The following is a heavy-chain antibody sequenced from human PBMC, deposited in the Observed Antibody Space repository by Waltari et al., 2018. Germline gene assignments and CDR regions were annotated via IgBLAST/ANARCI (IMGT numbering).Heavy chain of an antibody. V-gene: IGHV3-73*01. CDR2: IRSRTKGDAT. D-gene: IGHD7-27*01. CDR1: GRLFSDSA. J-gene: IGHJ4*02. Sequence: EVQLVESGGALVQPGGSMKLSCEASGRLFSDSAMHWVRQASGKGLEWVGRIRSRTKGDATAYAESVQGRFTISRDDSKNTAYLEMNSLKTDDTAVYYCIRPFEMGIDWGQGTLVTVSS. CDR3: IRPFEMGID.